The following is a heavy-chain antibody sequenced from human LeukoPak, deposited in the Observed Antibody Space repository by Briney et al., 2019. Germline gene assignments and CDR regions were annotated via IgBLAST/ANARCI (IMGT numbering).Heavy chain of an antibody. CDR1: GFTFSSYG. J-gene: IGHJ4*02. Sequence: GGSLRLSCAASGFTFSSYGMHWVRQAPGKGLEWVAVISYDGSNKYYADSVKGRFTISRDNSKNTLYLQMNSLRAEDTAVYYCARVKIAAAGNDYWGQGTLVTVSS. CDR2: ISYDGSNK. D-gene: IGHD6-13*01. CDR3: ARVKIAAAGNDY. V-gene: IGHV3-30*03.